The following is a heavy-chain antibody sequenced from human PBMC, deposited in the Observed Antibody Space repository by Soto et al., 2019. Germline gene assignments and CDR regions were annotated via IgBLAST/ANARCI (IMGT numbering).Heavy chain of an antibody. CDR1: GYSFISHY. V-gene: IGHV1-46*01. CDR3: AREGDPVTVLDY. D-gene: IGHD4-17*01. J-gene: IGHJ4*02. CDR2: VNPRTGSP. Sequence: QVPLVQSGGEVRKPGASLEIACQASGYSFISHYINWVRQAPGKSFEWLGMVNPRTGSPSYARKFVGRLSMTRDTSTSTVHMTLNSLTSEDTAIYYCAREGDPVTVLDYWGEGTVVSVSS.